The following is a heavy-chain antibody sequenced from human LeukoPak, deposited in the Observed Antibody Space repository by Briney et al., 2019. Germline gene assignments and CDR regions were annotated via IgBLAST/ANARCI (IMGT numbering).Heavy chain of an antibody. CDR2: IKQDGSEK. CDR3: ARVQLELRSYYYGMDV. Sequence: GGSLRLSCAASGFTFSSYWMSWVRQAPGKGLEWVANIKQDGSEKYYVDSVKGRFTISRDNAKNSLYLQMNSLRAEDTAVYYCARVQLELRSYYYGMDVWGQGTTVTVSS. D-gene: IGHD1-7*01. J-gene: IGHJ6*02. V-gene: IGHV3-7*01. CDR1: GFTFSSYW.